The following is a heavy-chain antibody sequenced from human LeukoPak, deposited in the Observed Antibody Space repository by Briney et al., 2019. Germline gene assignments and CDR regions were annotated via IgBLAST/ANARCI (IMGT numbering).Heavy chain of an antibody. D-gene: IGHD3-10*01. V-gene: IGHV4-59*01. J-gene: IGHJ5*02. CDR1: GGSISSYY. Sequence: SETLSLTCTVSGGSISSYYWSWIRQPPGKGLEWIGYIYYSGSTNYNPSLKSRVTISVDTSKNQFSLKLSSVTAADTAVYYCARRYGSGTEWFDPWGQGTLVTVSS. CDR3: ARRYGSGTEWFDP. CDR2: IYYSGST.